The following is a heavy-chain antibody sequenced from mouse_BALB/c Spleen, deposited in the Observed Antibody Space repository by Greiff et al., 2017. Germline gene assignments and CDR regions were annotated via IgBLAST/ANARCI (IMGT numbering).Heavy chain of an antibody. CDR2: KRGDGGT. CDR3: AKRDYGTWFAY. D-gene: IGHD1-1*01. Sequence: VHLVESGPGLVAPSQTLSITCTVSGFSLTSYGVSWVRQPPGKGLEWLGVKRGDGGTNYNSALISRLSISKDNSTSHVFLILNNLQTDDTTAYYCAKRDYGTWFAYWGEGTLVTVS. J-gene: IGHJ3*01. CDR1: GFSLTSYG. V-gene: IGHV2-3*01.